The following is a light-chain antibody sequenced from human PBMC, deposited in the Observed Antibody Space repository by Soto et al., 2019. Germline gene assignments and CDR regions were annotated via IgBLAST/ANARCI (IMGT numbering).Light chain of an antibody. CDR3: QSYDSSLSGCYV. V-gene: IGLV1-40*01. CDR2: GNS. CDR1: SSNIGAGYD. J-gene: IGLJ1*01. Sequence: QSVLTQPPSVSGAPGQRVTISCTGSSSNIGAGYDVHWYQQLPGTAPNLLIYGNSNRPSGVPDRFSGSKSGTSASLAITGLQAEDEADYYCQSYDSSLSGCYVFGTGTKLTVL.